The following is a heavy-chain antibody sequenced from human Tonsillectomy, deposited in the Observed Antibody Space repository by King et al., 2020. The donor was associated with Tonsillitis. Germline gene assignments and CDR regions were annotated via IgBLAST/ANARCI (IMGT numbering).Heavy chain of an antibody. D-gene: IGHD3-22*01. V-gene: IGHV4-4*02. CDR3: ARSPNYYDSSGYSWAFDM. CDR2: IYHTGRP. Sequence: VQLQESGPGLVKPSGTLSLTCAVSGGSISSSNWWSLVRQPPGKGLGWIGGIYHTGRPNFNPSLKSRVAISVDNSKNQFSLELTSVTAADTAVYYCARSPNYYDSSGYSWAFDMWGQGTMVTVSS. J-gene: IGHJ3*02. CDR1: GGSISSSNW.